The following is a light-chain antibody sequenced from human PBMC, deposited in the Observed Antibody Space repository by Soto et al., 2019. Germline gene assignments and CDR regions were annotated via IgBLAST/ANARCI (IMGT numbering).Light chain of an antibody. V-gene: IGKV1-39*01. CDR3: QQSYSTLMYT. CDR2: AAS. CDR1: QSISSY. Sequence: DIQMTQSPSSLSASVGDRVTITCRASQSISSYLNWYQQKPGKAPMLLIYAASSLQSGVPSRVSGSGSGTDFTLTISSLQPEDFATYYCQQSYSTLMYTFGQGTKLEIK. J-gene: IGKJ2*01.